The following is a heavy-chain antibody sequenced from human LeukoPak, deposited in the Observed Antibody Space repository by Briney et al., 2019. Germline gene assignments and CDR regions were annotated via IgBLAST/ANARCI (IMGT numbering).Heavy chain of an antibody. CDR1: RFTFSSYW. CDR3: AREQKVITFGGVLGP. Sequence: PGGSLRLSCAASRFTFSSYWMHWVRQAPGKGLVWVSRINSDGSSTSYADSVKGRFTISRDNAKNTLYLQMNSLRAEDTAVYYCAREQKVITFGGVLGPWGQGTLDTVSS. J-gene: IGHJ5*02. CDR2: INSDGSST. V-gene: IGHV3-74*01. D-gene: IGHD3-16*01.